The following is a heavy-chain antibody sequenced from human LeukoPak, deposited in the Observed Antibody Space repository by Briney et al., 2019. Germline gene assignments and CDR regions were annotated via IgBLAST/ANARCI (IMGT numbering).Heavy chain of an antibody. CDR1: GFTFSSYG. V-gene: IGHV3-33*06. CDR3: AKDSNWNYIDY. CDR2: IWYDGSNK. D-gene: IGHD1-20*01. Sequence: GRSLRLSCAASGFTFSSYGMHWVRQAPGKGLEWVAVIWYDGSNKYYADSVKGRFTISRDNSKNTLYLQMNSLRAEDTAVYYCAKDSNWNYIDYWGQRTLVTVSS. J-gene: IGHJ4*02.